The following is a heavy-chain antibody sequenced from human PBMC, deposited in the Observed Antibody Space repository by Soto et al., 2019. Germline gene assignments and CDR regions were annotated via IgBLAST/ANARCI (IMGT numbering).Heavy chain of an antibody. CDR3: AKDVYDSGDYAESGYFDY. J-gene: IGHJ4*02. V-gene: IGHV3-23*01. CDR2: ISGSGGST. CDR1: GFTFSSYA. Sequence: GGSLRLSCAASGFTFSSYAMSWVLQAPGKGLEWVSAISGSGGSTYYADSVKGRFTISRDNSKNTLYLQMNSLRAEDTAVYYCAKDVYDSGDYAESGYFDYWGQGTLVTVSS. D-gene: IGHD4-17*01.